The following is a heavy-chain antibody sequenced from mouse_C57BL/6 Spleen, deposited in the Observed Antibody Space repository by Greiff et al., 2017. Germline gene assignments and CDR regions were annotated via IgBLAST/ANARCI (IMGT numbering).Heavy chain of an antibody. Sequence: LESGPGLVKPSQSLSLTCSVTGYSITSGYYWNWIRQFPGNKLEWMGYISYDGSNNYNPSLKNRISITRDTSKNQFFLKLNSVTTEDTATYYCARDYGSSQFAYWGQGTLVTVSA. CDR3: ARDYGSSQFAY. D-gene: IGHD1-1*01. J-gene: IGHJ3*01. V-gene: IGHV3-6*01. CDR2: ISYDGSN. CDR1: GYSITSGYY.